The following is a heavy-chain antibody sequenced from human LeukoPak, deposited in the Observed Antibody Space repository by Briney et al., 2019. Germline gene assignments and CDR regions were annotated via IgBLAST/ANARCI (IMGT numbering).Heavy chain of an antibody. D-gene: IGHD3-10*01. J-gene: IGHJ5*02. Sequence: SETLSPTCTVSGGSISSGDYYWSWIRQPPGKGLEWIGYIYYSGSTYYNPSLKSRVTISVDTSKNQFSLKLSSVTAADTAVYYCARVKYSSGSTSSWFDPWGRGTPVAVSS. CDR1: GGSISSGDYY. CDR3: ARVKYSSGSTSSWFDP. V-gene: IGHV4-30-4*01. CDR2: IYYSGST.